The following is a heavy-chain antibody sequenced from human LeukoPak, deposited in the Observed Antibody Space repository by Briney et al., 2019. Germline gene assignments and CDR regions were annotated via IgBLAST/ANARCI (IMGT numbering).Heavy chain of an antibody. CDR3: AKKIAYDYFGSGIGYYFDH. V-gene: IGHV4-39*01. CDR1: GDSISSSSYY. CDR2: IYYSGST. Sequence: PSETLSLTCTVSGDSISSSSYYWGWIRQPPGKGLEWIATIYYSGSTFYNPSLKSRVTISVDTSKNQFSLKLSSVTAADTAVYYCAKKIAYDYFGSGIGYYFDHWGQGTLVTVSS. J-gene: IGHJ4*02. D-gene: IGHD3-10*01.